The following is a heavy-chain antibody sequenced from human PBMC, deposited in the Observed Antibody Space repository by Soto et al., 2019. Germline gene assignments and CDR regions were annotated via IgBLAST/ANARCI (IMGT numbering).Heavy chain of an antibody. D-gene: IGHD3-9*01. CDR2: IIPIFGTA. J-gene: IGHJ4*02. CDR1: GGTFSSYA. CDR3: ARDNRGHYDILTGYPFNY. V-gene: IGHV1-69*06. Sequence: ASVKVSCKASGGTFSSYAISWVRQAPGQGLEWMGGIIPIFGTANYAQKFQGRVTITADKSTSTAYMELSSLRSEDTAVYYCARDNRGHYDILTGYPFNYWGQGTLVTVSS.